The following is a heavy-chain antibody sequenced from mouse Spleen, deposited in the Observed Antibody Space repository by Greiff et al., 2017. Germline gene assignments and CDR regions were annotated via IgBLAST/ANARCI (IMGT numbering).Heavy chain of an antibody. V-gene: IGHV5-17*01. D-gene: IGHD4-1*01. CDR2: ISSGSSTI. Sequence: EVNVVESGGGLVKPGGSLKLSCAASGFTFSDYGMHWVRQAPEKGLEWVAYISSGSSTIYYADTVKSRFTISRDNAKNTLFLQMTSLRSEDTAMYYCARTTGTGDAMDYWGQGTSVTVSS. CDR1: GFTFSDYG. CDR3: ARTTGTGDAMDY. J-gene: IGHJ4*01.